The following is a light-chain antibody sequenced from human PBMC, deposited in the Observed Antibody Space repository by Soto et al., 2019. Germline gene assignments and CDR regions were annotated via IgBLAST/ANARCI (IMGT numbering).Light chain of an antibody. CDR1: KDINNY. V-gene: IGKV1-16*02. CDR3: QHYHSYSVA. Sequence: DIQMTQSPSSLSASVGDRVTITCRASKDINNYLAWFQQKPGKAPKSLIYAASMLHSGVPSKFSGRGSGTNFTLTITNLHPEDFAPYYCQHYHSYSVALGGGTKVDI. J-gene: IGKJ4*01. CDR2: AAS.